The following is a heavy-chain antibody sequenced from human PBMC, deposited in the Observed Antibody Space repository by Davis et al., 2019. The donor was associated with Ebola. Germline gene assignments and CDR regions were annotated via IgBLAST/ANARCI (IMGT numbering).Heavy chain of an antibody. J-gene: IGHJ4*02. V-gene: IGHV3-43*01. CDR1: GFTFDDYT. Sequence: GESLKISCAASGFTFDDYTMHWVRQAPGKGLEWVSLISWDGGSTCYADSVKGRFTISRDNSKNALYLQMNSLRTEDSALYYCAKDSSIASTGTGSFYDYWGQGTLVTVSS. CDR3: AKDSSIASTGTGSFYDY. CDR2: ISWDGGST. D-gene: IGHD6-13*01.